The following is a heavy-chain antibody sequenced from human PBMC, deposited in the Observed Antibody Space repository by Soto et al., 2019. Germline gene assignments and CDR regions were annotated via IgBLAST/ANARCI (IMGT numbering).Heavy chain of an antibody. CDR1: GGSISSGGYY. Sequence: SETLSLTCAVSGGSISSGGYYWSWIRQPPGKGLEWIGYIYYSGSTNYNPSLKSRVTISVDTSKNQFSLKLSSVTAADTAVYYCARSEITMVRHSFDAFDIWGQGTMVTVSS. V-gene: IGHV4-61*08. CDR2: IYYSGST. CDR3: ARSEITMVRHSFDAFDI. D-gene: IGHD3-10*01. J-gene: IGHJ3*02.